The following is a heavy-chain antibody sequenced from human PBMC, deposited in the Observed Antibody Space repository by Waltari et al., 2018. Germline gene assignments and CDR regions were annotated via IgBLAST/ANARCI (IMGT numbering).Heavy chain of an antibody. V-gene: IGHV1-69*05. J-gene: IGHJ6*02. D-gene: IGHD6-13*01. Sequence: QVQLVQSGAEVKKPGSSVKVSCKASGGTFSSYAISWVRQAPGQGLEWMGGIIPSFGTANNAQRFQGGVTITTDESTSTAYMELSSLRSEDTAVYYCAGDSRIAAQYYYGMDVWGQGTTVTVSS. CDR2: IIPSFGTA. CDR1: GGTFSSYA. CDR3: AGDSRIAAQYYYGMDV.